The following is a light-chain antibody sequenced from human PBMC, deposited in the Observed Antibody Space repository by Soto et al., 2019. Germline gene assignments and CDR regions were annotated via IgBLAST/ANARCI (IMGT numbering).Light chain of an antibody. CDR3: QSYDNSLSGYYV. CDR1: SIDVGGYNY. Sequence: QSALTQPRSVLGSPGQSVTISGTVTSIDVGGYNYVSWYQQHPVKHPKLIIYDVATRPSGVSNRFSASKSGTSASLAINGLQAEDEADYYCQSYDNSLSGYYVFGSGTKVTV. CDR2: DVA. V-gene: IGLV2-11*01. J-gene: IGLJ1*01.